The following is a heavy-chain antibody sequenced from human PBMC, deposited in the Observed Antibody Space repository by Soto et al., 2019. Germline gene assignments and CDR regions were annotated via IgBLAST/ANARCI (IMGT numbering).Heavy chain of an antibody. D-gene: IGHD2-21*02. CDR2: IYTSGST. J-gene: IGHJ6*02. V-gene: IGHV4-4*07. Sequence: SETLSLTCTVSGGSISSYYWSWIRQPAGKGLEWIGRIYTSGSTNYNPSLKSRVTMSVDTSKNQFSLKLSSVTAADTAVYYCASSPYCGGDCSFYYGMNVWGQGTTVTVSS. CDR3: ASSPYCGGDCSFYYGMNV. CDR1: GGSISSYY.